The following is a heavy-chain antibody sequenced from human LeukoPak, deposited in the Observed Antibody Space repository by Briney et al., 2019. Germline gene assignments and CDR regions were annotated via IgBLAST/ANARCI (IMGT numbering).Heavy chain of an antibody. CDR3: ASQGATVYYFDY. V-gene: IGHV4-39*01. Sequence: SETLSLTCTVSGGSISSSSYYCGWSRQPPGKGVEWIGSIYYSGSTYYKPSLKSRVTISIATSKQQFSLTLSSATAADTAVYYCASQGATVYYFDYWGQGTLVTVSS. D-gene: IGHD4-11*01. CDR2: IYYSGST. J-gene: IGHJ4*02. CDR1: GGSISSSSYY.